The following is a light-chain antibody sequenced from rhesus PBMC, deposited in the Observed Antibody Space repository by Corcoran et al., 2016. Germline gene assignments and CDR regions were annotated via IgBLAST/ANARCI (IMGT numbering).Light chain of an antibody. CDR3: QQSSNLSWT. CDR1: QSVGSY. Sequence: ETVVTQSPATLSLSPGERATLSCRASQSVGSYLAWYQQKPGQVPSLLIYGASSRATGIPDRFSGSGSGTDFTLTISSLEPEDVGVYYCQQSSNLSWTFGQGTKVEIK. V-gene: IGKV3-24*04. J-gene: IGKJ1*01. CDR2: GAS.